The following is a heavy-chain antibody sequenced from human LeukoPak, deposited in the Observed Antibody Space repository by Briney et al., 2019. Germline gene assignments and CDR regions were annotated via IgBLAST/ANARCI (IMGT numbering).Heavy chain of an antibody. CDR3: ARDYWFGELLSPMDV. CDR1: GYTFTGYY. CDR2: INPNSGGT. V-gene: IGHV1-2*02. D-gene: IGHD3-10*01. J-gene: IGHJ6*03. Sequence: GASVKVSCKASGYTFTGYYMHWVRQAPGQGLEWMGWINPNSGGTNYAQKFQGRVTMTRDTSISTAYMELSRLRSDDTAVYYCARDYWFGELLSPMDVWGKGTTVTTSS.